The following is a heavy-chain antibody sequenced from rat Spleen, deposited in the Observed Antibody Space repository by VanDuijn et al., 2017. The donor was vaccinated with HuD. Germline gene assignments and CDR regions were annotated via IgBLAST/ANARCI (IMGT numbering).Heavy chain of an antibody. D-gene: IGHD1-1*01. V-gene: IGHV2-30*01. Sequence: QVQLKESGPGLVQPSQTLSLTCTVSGFSLTSYNVHWVRQPTGKGLEWMGVIWTGGSTDYNSALKSRLGISRDTSKSQVFLKMNSLQPEDTGTYYCARHDYSGDVDFEYWGQGVRVTVSS. J-gene: IGHJ2*01. CDR1: GFSLTSYN. CDR2: IWTGGST. CDR3: ARHDYSGDVDFEY.